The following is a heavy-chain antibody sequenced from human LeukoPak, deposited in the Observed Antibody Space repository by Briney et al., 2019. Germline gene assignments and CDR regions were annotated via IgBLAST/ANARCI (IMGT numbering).Heavy chain of an antibody. CDR1: GFTFSGSA. V-gene: IGHV4-38-2*01. Sequence: PGGSLRLSCAASGFTFSGSAMHWVRQPPGKALEWIGSIFYSGSTYYSPSLKSRVTISVDTSKNQFSLKLSSVTAADTAVYYCAITMRQLDPTFDYWGQGTLVTVSS. CDR3: AITMRQLDPTFDY. D-gene: IGHD5-18*01. J-gene: IGHJ4*02. CDR2: IFYSGST.